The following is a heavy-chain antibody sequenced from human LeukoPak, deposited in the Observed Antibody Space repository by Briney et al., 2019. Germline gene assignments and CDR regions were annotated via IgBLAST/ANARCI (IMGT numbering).Heavy chain of an antibody. J-gene: IGHJ5*02. CDR2: INPSGGST. CDR3: ARGHYSSPRASFDP. D-gene: IGHD6-13*01. V-gene: IGHV1-46*01. Sequence: ASVKVSCKASGYTFTSYYMHWVRQAPGQGLQWMGIINPSGGSTTYAQKFQGRVTMTRDMAASTVYMELSSLRSEDTAVYYCARGHYSSPRASFDPWGQGTLVTVSS. CDR1: GYTFTSYY.